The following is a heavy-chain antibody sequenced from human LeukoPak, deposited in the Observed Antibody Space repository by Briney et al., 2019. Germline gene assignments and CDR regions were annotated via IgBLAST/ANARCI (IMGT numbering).Heavy chain of an antibody. V-gene: IGHV3-23*01. CDR1: GFIFSNYG. CDR2: ISGSDGST. J-gene: IGHJ4*02. Sequence: PGGTLRLSCAASGFIFSNYGVNWVRQAPGRGLEWVSYISGSDGSTYYADSVKGRFTISRDNSKNTLYLQMNSLRVDDTAVYYCAKGGPHVVGAAWYFDNWGQGTLVTVSS. D-gene: IGHD2-15*01. CDR3: AKGGPHVVGAAWYFDN.